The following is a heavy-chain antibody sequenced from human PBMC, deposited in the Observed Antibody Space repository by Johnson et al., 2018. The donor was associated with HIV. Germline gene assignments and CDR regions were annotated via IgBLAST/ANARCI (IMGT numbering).Heavy chain of an antibody. CDR1: GFTFDDYG. D-gene: IGHD3-16*01. V-gene: IGHV3-20*04. CDR3: ARGRPWGWELRRDAFDI. J-gene: IGHJ3*02. CDR2: INWNGGSR. Sequence: VQLVEPGGGVVQPGRSLRLSCEASGFTFDDYGMSWVRQAPGKGLEWVSGINWNGGSRDYADSVKGRFTISRDNDKNPLYLQMNRLRDEDTALYYCARGRPWGWELRRDAFDIWGQGTMVTVSS.